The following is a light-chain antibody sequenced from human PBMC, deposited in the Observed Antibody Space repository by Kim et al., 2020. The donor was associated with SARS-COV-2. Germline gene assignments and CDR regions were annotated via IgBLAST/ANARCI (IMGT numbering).Light chain of an antibody. J-gene: IGLJ3*02. Sequence: SYELTQPPSVSVSPGQTASITCSGDKLGDKYACWFHQKPGQSPVLVIYEDTKRPSGIPERFSGSNSGNTATLTISGTQAMDEADYYCQAWDSDDYWVFDG. V-gene: IGLV3-1*01. CDR2: EDT. CDR1: KLGDKY. CDR3: QAWDSDDYWV.